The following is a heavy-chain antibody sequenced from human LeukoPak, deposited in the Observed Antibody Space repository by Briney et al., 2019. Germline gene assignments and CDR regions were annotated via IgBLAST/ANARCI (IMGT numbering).Heavy chain of an antibody. CDR1: GFSLSTSGMC. CDR2: IDWDDDK. J-gene: IGHJ4*02. V-gene: IGHV2-70*11. Sequence: SGPAPVKPTQTLTLTCTFSGFSLSTSGMCVSWIRQPPGKALEWLARIDWDDDKYYSTSLKTRLTISKDTSKNQVVLTMTNMDPVDTATYYCARIFSRPPGRYFDYWGQGTLVTVSS. CDR3: ARIFSRPPGRYFDY.